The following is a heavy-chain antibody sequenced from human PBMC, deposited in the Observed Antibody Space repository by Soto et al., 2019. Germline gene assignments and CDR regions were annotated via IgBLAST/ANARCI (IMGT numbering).Heavy chain of an antibody. CDR3: AKGDKTYYDFWSGYRDAFDI. V-gene: IGHV3-30*18. D-gene: IGHD3-3*01. Sequence: GGSLRLSCAASGFTFSSYGMHWVRQVPGKGLEWVAVISYDGSNKYYADSVKGRFTISRDNSKNTLYLQMNSLRAEDTAVYYCAKGDKTYYDFWSGYRDAFDIWGQGTMVTVSS. J-gene: IGHJ3*02. CDR1: GFTFSSYG. CDR2: ISYDGSNK.